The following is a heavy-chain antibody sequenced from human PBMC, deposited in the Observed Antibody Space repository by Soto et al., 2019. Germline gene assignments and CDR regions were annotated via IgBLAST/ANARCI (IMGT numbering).Heavy chain of an antibody. CDR3: AGTKSITMVRGVIPWFDP. J-gene: IGHJ5*02. Sequence: SETLSLTCTVSGGSISSGGYYWSWIRQHPGKGLEWIGYIYYSGSTYYNPSLKSRVTISVDTSKNQFSLKLSSVTAADTAVYYCAGTKSITMVRGVIPWFDPWGQGTLVTVSS. CDR2: IYYSGST. V-gene: IGHV4-31*03. CDR1: GGSISSGGYY. D-gene: IGHD3-10*01.